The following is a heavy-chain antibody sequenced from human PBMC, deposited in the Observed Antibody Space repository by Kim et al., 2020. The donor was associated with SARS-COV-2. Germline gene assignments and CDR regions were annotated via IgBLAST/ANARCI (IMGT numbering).Heavy chain of an antibody. Sequence: STYYNPSLKSRVTISVDTSKNQFSLKLSSVTAADTAVYYCARDQSNWFDPWGQGTLVTVYS. J-gene: IGHJ5*02. V-gene: IGHV4-30-2*04. CDR3: ARDQSNWFDP. CDR2: ST.